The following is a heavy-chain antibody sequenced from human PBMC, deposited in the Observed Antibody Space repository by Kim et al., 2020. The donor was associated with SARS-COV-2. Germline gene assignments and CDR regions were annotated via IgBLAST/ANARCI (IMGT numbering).Heavy chain of an antibody. CDR2: INHSGST. CDR1: GGSFSGYY. CDR3: ARAKYSSGWYVGYYFDY. V-gene: IGHV4-34*01. Sequence: SETLSLTCAVYGGSFSGYYWSWIRQPPGKGLEWIGEINHSGSTNYNPSLKSRVTISVDTSKNQFSLKLSSVTAADTAVYYCARAKYSSGWYVGYYFDYWGQGTLVTVSS. D-gene: IGHD6-19*01. J-gene: IGHJ4*02.